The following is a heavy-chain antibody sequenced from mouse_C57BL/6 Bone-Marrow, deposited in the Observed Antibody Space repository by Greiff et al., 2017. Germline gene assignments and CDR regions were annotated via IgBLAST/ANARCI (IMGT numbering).Heavy chain of an antibody. CDR3: ARKRGDYDWVWFAY. Sequence: VKLMESGPGLVAPSQSLSITCTVSGFSLTSYAISWVRQTPGKGLAWLGVLWTGGGTNYNSALNSRLGISKDNSKSQVFLKMNSLQTDDTARYYCARKRGDYDWVWFAYWGQGTLVTVSA. D-gene: IGHD2-13*01. CDR1: GFSLTSYA. CDR2: LWTGGGT. V-gene: IGHV2-9-1*01. J-gene: IGHJ3*01.